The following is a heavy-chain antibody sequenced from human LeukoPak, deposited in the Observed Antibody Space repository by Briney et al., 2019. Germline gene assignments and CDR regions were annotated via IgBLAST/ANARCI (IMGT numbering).Heavy chain of an antibody. D-gene: IGHD1-26*01. CDR3: ARFRSGSTY. V-gene: IGHV4-61*01. CDR2: IYYSGST. J-gene: IGHJ4*02. Sequence: PSETLSLTCTVSGGSLSSGRYYWIWMRQPPGKGLEWIGYIYYSGSTNYSPSLKSRVTISVDTSKNQFSLKLSSVTAADTAVYYCARFRSGSTYWGQGTLVTVSS. CDR1: GGSLSSGRYY.